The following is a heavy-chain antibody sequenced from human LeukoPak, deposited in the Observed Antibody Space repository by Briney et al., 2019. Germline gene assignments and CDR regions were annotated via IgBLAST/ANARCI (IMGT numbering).Heavy chain of an antibody. Sequence: SETLSLTCSVSGGSISSSTYYWGWIRQPPGKGLEWIGNIYNSGSTYSNPSLKSRVTISVDTSKNQFSLKLSSVTAADTAVYYCARGKHYYYYGMDVWGQGTTVTVSS. V-gene: IGHV4-39*01. CDR3: ARGKHYYYYGMDV. J-gene: IGHJ6*02. CDR1: GGSISSSTYY. CDR2: IYNSGST. D-gene: IGHD4-23*01.